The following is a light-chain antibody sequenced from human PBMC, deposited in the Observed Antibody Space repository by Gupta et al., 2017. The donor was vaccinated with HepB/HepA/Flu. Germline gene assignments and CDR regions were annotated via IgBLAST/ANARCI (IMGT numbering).Light chain of an antibody. V-gene: IGKV3-20*01. CDR1: EIITSTS. CDR3: QLYGTSPGF. J-gene: IGKJ4*01. Sequence: EIVLTQSPGTVSLSPGERATLSCRASEIITSTSLAWYQQKPGQAPSLLIYGASSRATGIPDRFSGSGSGTEFTLTISRLEPEDFAVYYCQLYGTSPGFIGGGTKVEIK. CDR2: GAS.